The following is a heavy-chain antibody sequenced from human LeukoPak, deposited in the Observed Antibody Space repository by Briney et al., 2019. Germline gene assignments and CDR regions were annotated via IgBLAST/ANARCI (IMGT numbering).Heavy chain of an antibody. Sequence: PGGSLRPSCAASGFTFSDYYMSWIRQAPGKGLEWVSYISSSSSYTNYADSVKGRFTISRDNAKNSLYLQMNSLRAEDTAVYYCARDLGGLSGYGMDVWGQGTTVTVSS. CDR3: ARDLGGLSGYGMDV. V-gene: IGHV3-11*05. CDR1: GFTFSDYY. D-gene: IGHD2-15*01. J-gene: IGHJ6*02. CDR2: ISSSSSYT.